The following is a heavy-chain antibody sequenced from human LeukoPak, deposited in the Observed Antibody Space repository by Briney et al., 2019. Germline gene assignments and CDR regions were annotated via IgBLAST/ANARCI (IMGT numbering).Heavy chain of an antibody. CDR1: GGSISSYY. Sequence: PSETLSLTCTVSGGSISSYYWSWIRQPPGKGLEWIGYIYYGGSTNYNPSLKSRVTISVDTSKNQFSLKLSSVTAADTAVYYCARTRSGYQDFDYWGQGTLVTVSS. J-gene: IGHJ4*02. CDR3: ARTRSGYQDFDY. CDR2: IYYGGST. D-gene: IGHD3-22*01. V-gene: IGHV4-59*01.